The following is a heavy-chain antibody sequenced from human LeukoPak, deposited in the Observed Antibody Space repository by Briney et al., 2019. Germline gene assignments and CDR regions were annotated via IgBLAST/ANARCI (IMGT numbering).Heavy chain of an antibody. CDR2: IYYRGSI. V-gene: IGHV4-39*01. CDR3: ARRYTSSWYGGDWFDP. Sequence: KPSETLSLTCTVSGGSISSSSYYWGWIRQPPGKGLEWIGSIYYRGSIYYNPSLKSRVTISVDTSKNQFSLKLRSVTAADTAVYYCARRYTSSWYGGDWFDPWGQGTLVTVSS. D-gene: IGHD6-13*01. J-gene: IGHJ5*02. CDR1: GGSISSSSYY.